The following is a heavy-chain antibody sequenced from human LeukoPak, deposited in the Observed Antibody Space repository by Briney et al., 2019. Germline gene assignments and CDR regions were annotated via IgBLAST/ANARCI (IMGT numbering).Heavy chain of an antibody. CDR3: AKVLTGTGPTMDV. CDR2: IYYNGTS. V-gene: IGHV4-59*01. CDR1: GVSISGFY. J-gene: IGHJ6*02. Sequence: SETLSFTGSGSGVSISGFYWSWIRQRPGKGLEGIAYIYYNGTSNYNPSLKSRAIISVASSNNQYTLKLTSVTEADTAVYYCAKVLTGTGPTMDVWGQGTTVTVSS. D-gene: IGHD1-20*01.